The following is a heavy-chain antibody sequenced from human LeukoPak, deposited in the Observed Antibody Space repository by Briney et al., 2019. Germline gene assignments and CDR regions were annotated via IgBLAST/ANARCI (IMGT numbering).Heavy chain of an antibody. V-gene: IGHV1-18*01. Sequence: ASVKVSCKASGYTFTSYGISWVRQAPGQGLEWMGWISAYNVNTNYAQKLQGRVTMTTDTSTSTAYMELRSLRSDDTAVYYCARGNNYDFWSGHSYYYYYMDVWGKGTTVTVSS. CDR3: ARGNNYDFWSGHSYYYYYMDV. D-gene: IGHD3-3*01. J-gene: IGHJ6*03. CDR1: GYTFTSYG. CDR2: ISAYNVNT.